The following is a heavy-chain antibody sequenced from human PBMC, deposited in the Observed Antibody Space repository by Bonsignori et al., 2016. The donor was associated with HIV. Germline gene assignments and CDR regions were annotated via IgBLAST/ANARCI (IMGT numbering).Heavy chain of an antibody. Sequence: WIRQPPGKGLEWVANIKQDGSEKFYVDSVKGRFTISRDNAKNSMFLQMNSLRAEDTAVYYCAREYGDYVHVFDYWGQGSLVTVSS. CDR2: IKQDGSEK. V-gene: IGHV3-7*03. CDR3: AREYGDYVHVFDY. J-gene: IGHJ4*02. D-gene: IGHD4-17*01.